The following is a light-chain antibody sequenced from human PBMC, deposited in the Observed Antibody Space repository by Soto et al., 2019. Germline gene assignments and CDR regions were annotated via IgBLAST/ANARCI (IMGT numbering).Light chain of an antibody. CDR1: QSVGDTY. CDR2: STS. J-gene: IGKJ1*01. CDR3: QQYSNLWT. V-gene: IGKV3-20*01. Sequence: EIVMTQSPGTLSLSPGERVTLSCRASQSVGDTYLAWYQQKPGQAPRLLMYSTSIRATGIPDRFSGSGSGTDFTLSISRLEPEDFAVYYCQQYSNLWTFGQGTKVDIK.